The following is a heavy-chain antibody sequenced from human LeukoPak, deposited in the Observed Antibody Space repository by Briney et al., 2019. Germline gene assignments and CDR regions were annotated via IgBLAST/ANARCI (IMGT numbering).Heavy chain of an antibody. Sequence: PSETLSLTCSVSGGSISTAYWSWIRQPPGKGLEWVADIKEDGSDKYSVDSVKGRFTISRDNTKNSLYLHMDSLRAEDTAVYYCARDTYRFFDLWGRGTLVTVSS. V-gene: IGHV3-7*01. CDR1: GGSISTAY. CDR2: IKEDGSDK. J-gene: IGHJ2*01. CDR3: ARDTYRFFDL.